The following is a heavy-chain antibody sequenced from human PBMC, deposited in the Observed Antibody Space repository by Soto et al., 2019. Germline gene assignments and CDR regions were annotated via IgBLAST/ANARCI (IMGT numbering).Heavy chain of an antibody. CDR3: ARDRNIAVLDY. Sequence: SVKVSCRASGSTCTRYYMHLLRQAPGQGLEWMGWINPNSGGTNYAQKFQGRVTMTRDTSISTAYMELSRLRSDDTAVYYCARDRNIAVLDYWGQGTLVTVS. CDR2: INPNSGGT. V-gene: IGHV1-2*02. J-gene: IGHJ4*02. D-gene: IGHD6-19*01. CDR1: GSTCTRYY.